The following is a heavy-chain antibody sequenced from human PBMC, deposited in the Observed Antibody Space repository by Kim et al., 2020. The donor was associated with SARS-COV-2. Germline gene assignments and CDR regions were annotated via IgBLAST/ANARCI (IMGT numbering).Heavy chain of an antibody. V-gene: IGHV6-1*01. D-gene: IGHD3-10*01. CDR3: ARRSVDKGTDY. CDR2: N. J-gene: IGHJ4*02. Sequence: NYYAISVNSRITINSDTSKNQFSLQLNSVTPEDTAVYYCARRSVDKGTDYWGQGTLVTVSS.